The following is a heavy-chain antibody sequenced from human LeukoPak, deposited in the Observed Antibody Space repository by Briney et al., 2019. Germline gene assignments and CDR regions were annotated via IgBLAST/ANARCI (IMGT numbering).Heavy chain of an antibody. V-gene: IGHV1-18*01. J-gene: IGHJ4*02. D-gene: IGHD3-22*01. CDR2: ISAYNGNT. CDR1: GGIFSSYA. Sequence: ASVKVSCKASGGIFSSYAISWVRQAPGQGLEWMGGISAYNGNTNYAQKLQGRVTMTTDTSTSTAYTELRSLRSDDTAVYYCAGGYYDSSGYGPDYWGQGTLVTVSS. CDR3: AGGYYDSSGYGPDY.